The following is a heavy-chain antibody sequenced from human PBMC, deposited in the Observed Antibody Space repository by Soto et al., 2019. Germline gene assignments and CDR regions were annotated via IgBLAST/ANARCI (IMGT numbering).Heavy chain of an antibody. CDR2: RNPNSGNT. CDR3: ARGASNGPVNCSYMDV. D-gene: IGHD1-1*01. CDR1: GYTFTSYD. J-gene: IGHJ6*03. Sequence: QVQLVQSGAEVKKPGASVKVSCKASGYTFTSYDINWVRQGTGQGLEWMGWRNPNSGNTGNAQKLQGRVTMTRNTSISTAYMELSSLRSEDTAVYYCARGASNGPVNCSYMDVWGKGTTVTGSS. V-gene: IGHV1-8*01.